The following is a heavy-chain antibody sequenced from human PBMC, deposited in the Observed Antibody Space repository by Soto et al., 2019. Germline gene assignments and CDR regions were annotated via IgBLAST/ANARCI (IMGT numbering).Heavy chain of an antibody. D-gene: IGHD2-15*01. CDR3: AIRYCGGGCCHYYCYGMDF. CDR2: IIPIFGTA. CDR1: GGTFSSYA. Sequence: GASVEVSCKASGGTFSSYAINWVRPAPGQGLEWMGGIIPIFGTANYAQKFQGRVTITADESTSTAYMELGSLRSEDTAVYYCAIRYCGGGCCHYYCYGMDFWAQGTTVTVSS. J-gene: IGHJ6*02. V-gene: IGHV1-69*13.